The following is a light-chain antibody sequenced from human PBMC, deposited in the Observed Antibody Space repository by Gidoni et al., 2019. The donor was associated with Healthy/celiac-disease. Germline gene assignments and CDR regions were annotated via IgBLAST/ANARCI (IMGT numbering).Light chain of an antibody. CDR2: EVS. J-gene: IGLJ2*01. CDR3: SSYAGSNNFEVV. V-gene: IGLV2-8*01. CDR1: SSDVGVYNY. Sequence: QSALTQPPSASGSPGPSVTISCTGTSSDVGVYNYVSWYQQHPGKAPKLMIYEVSKRPSGVPDRFSGSKSGNTASLTVSGLQAEDEADYYCSSYAGSNNFEVVFGGGTKLTVL.